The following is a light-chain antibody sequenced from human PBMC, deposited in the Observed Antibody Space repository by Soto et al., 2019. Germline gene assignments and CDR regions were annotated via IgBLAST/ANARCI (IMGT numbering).Light chain of an antibody. CDR1: QSVRSSH. V-gene: IGKV3-20*01. J-gene: IGKJ4*01. CDR2: GAS. Sequence: EIVLTQSPGTLSLSPGERATLSCRASQSVRSSHLAWYQQMPGQAPRLLIYGASSRATGTPDRFSGSGSGTDFTLTISRLEPEDSALYYWQQYSSSPLTFGGGTKVEIK. CDR3: QQYSSSPLT.